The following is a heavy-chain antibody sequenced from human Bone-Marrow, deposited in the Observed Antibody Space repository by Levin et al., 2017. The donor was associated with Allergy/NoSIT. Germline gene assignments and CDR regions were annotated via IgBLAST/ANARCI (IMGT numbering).Heavy chain of an antibody. J-gene: IGHJ2*01. CDR2: LSGRGETT. CDR3: AKWVRGSDGGWFFDF. D-gene: IGHD3-16*01. Sequence: GGSLRLSCAASGFTFSSYAMTWVRQAPGKGLEWISGLSGRGETTYYADSVKGRFTISRDNDENTLFLQMNSLRTEDTALFYCAKWVRGSDGGWFFDFWGRGTLVTVSS. V-gene: IGHV3-23*01. CDR1: GFTFSSYA.